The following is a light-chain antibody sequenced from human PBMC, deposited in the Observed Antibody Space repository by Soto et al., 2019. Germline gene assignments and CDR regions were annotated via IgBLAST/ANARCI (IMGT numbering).Light chain of an antibody. J-gene: IGKJ1*01. CDR3: QQNNSYST. Sequence: DIQMTQSPSTLSASVGDRVTITCRASQSISSWLAWYQQKPGKAPKLLIYDASSLESGVPSRFSGSGSGTKFTLTISSLQPDDFATYYCQQNNSYSTFGQGTKVEIK. V-gene: IGKV1-5*01. CDR1: QSISSW. CDR2: DAS.